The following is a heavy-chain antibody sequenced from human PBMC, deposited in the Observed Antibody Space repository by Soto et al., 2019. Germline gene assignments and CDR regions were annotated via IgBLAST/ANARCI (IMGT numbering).Heavy chain of an antibody. CDR3: AKVGYDTYGYYLRSLDY. Sequence: GGSLRLSCADSGFTFVSYWMSWVRQAPGMGLEFVSLISGSGNTIYYADSVKGRFTISRDNSKSTVSLQMNSLRAEDTAVYYCAKVGYDTYGYYLRSLDYWGQGTLVTVSS. D-gene: IGHD3-3*01. CDR1: GFTFVSYW. CDR2: ISGSGNTI. J-gene: IGHJ4*02. V-gene: IGHV3-23*01.